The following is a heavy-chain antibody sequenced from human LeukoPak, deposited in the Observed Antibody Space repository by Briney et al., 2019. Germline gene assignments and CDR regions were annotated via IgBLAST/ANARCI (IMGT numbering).Heavy chain of an antibody. J-gene: IGHJ6*02. V-gene: IGHV3-53*01. D-gene: IGHD3-22*01. CDR3: ARDNPLTYYYDSSGYFHHYYYYGMDV. CDR1: GFTVSSNY. Sequence: GGSLRLSCAASGFTVSSNYMSWVRQAPGKGLEWVSVIYSGGSTYYADSVKGRFTISRDNSKNTLYLQMNSLRAEDTAVYYCARDNPLTYYYDSSGYFHHYYYYGMDVWGQGTTVTVSS. CDR2: IYSGGST.